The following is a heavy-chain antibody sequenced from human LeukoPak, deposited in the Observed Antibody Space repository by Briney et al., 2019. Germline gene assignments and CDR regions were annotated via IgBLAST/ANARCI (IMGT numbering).Heavy chain of an antibody. CDR2: IYYSGST. CDR1: GGSISSYY. Sequence: PSETLSLTCAVSGGSISSYYWSWIRQPPGKGLEWIGYIYYSGSTNYNPSLKSRVTISVDTSKNQFSLKLSSVTAADTAVYYCARGECSSSFGYYYYYMDVWGKGTTVTVSS. D-gene: IGHD6-6*01. J-gene: IGHJ6*03. V-gene: IGHV4-59*01. CDR3: ARGECSSSFGYYYYYMDV.